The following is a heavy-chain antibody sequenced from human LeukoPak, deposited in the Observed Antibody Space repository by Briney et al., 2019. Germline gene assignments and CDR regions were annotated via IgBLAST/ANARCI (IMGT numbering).Heavy chain of an antibody. V-gene: IGHV1-3*01. D-gene: IGHD3-10*01. CDR2: INAGNGNT. J-gene: IGHJ4*02. Sequence: ASVKVSCKASGYTFTSYAMHWVRQAPGQRLEWMGWINAGNGNTKYSQEFQGRVTITRDTSASTAYVELRSLRSDDTAMYYCARWFGEYVLDYWGQGTLVTVSS. CDR1: GYTFTSYA. CDR3: ARWFGEYVLDY.